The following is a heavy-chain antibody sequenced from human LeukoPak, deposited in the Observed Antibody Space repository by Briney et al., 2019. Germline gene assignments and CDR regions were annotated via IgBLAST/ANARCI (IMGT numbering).Heavy chain of an antibody. Sequence: GGSLRLSCEASGLSFGDYTMHWVRQAPGKGLEWVSLISRNGAATKYADSVRGRFTISRDNSKNSLYLQMNSLRAEDTAVYYCAELGITMVGGVWGKGTTVTISS. CDR1: GLSFGDYT. V-gene: IGHV3-43*01. CDR2: ISRNGAAT. CDR3: AELGITMVGGV. J-gene: IGHJ6*04. D-gene: IGHD3-10*02.